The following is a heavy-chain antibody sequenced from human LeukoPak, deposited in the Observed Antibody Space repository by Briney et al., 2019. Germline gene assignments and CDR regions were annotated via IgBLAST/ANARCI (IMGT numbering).Heavy chain of an antibody. J-gene: IGHJ4*02. CDR3: ARDGHPFDL. V-gene: IGHV3-7*01. Sequence: SGGSLRLSCAASGFTFSDYYMSWIRQAPGKGLEWVANINQDGSEKYYVDSVKGRFTISRDNAKNSLYLQMNSLRAEDTAVYYCARDGHPFDLWGQGTLVTVAS. CDR2: INQDGSEK. CDR1: GFTFSDYY.